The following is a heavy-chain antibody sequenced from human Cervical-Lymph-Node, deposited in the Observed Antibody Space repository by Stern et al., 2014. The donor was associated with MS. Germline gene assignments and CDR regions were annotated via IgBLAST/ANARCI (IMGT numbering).Heavy chain of an antibody. CDR2: INPNSGGT. V-gene: IGHV1-2*04. CDR1: GYTFTGYY. Sequence: QLVQSGAEVKKPGASVKVCCKASGYTFTGYYMHWVRQAPGQGLEWMGWINPNSGGTNYAQKFQGWVTMTRDTSISTAYMELSRLRSDDTAVYYCARDIAVAEYGMDVWGQGTTVTDSS. CDR3: ARDIAVAEYGMDV. J-gene: IGHJ6*02. D-gene: IGHD6-19*01.